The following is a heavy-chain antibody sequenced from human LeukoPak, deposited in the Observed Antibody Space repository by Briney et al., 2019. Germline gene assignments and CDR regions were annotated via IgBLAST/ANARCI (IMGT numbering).Heavy chain of an antibody. Sequence: ASVKVSCKASGYTFTNYAMNWVRQAPGQGLEWMGWMNTNTGNPTYAQGFTGRFVFSLDTSVSTAYLQISSLKAEDTAVYYCASGEGSSRAFYYYMAVWGKGTTVTISS. CDR2: MNTNTGNP. J-gene: IGHJ6*03. CDR3: ASGEGSSRAFYYYMAV. CDR1: GYTFTNYA. D-gene: IGHD6-13*01. V-gene: IGHV7-4-1*02.